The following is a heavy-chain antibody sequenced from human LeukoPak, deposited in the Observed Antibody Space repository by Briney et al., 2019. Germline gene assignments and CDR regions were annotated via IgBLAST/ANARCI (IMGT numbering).Heavy chain of an antibody. J-gene: IGHJ5*02. CDR1: GGSISGYY. D-gene: IGHD1-1*01. Sequence: SETLSLTCTVSGGSISGYYWSWIRQPAGKGLEWIGRIYTSGSTNYNPSLRSRVSISIDTSKSQFSLKVSSVTAADTAVYYCARHGTTGTNLNWFDPWGQGTLVTVSS. CDR3: ARHGTTGTNLNWFDP. V-gene: IGHV4-4*07. CDR2: IYTSGST.